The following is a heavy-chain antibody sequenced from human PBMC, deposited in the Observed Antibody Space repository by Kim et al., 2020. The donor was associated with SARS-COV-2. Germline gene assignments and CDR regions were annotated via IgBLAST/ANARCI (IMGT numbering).Heavy chain of an antibody. CDR2: IYHSGST. D-gene: IGHD2-2*03. V-gene: IGHV4-4*02. CDR3: ARSPLDIVVVPAARRGYGMDV. J-gene: IGHJ6*02. CDR1: GGSISSSNW. Sequence: SETLSLTCAVSGGSISSSNWWSWVRQPPGKGLEWIGEIYHSGSTNYNPSLKSRVTISVDKSKNQFSLKLSSVTAADTAVYYCARSPLDIVVVPAARRGYGMDVWGQGTTVTVSS.